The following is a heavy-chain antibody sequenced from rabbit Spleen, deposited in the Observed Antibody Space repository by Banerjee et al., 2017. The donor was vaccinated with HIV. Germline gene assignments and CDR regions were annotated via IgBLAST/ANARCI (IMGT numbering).Heavy chain of an antibody. D-gene: IGHD6-1*01. Sequence: QEQLVESGGGLVKPEGSLTLTCKASGVSFSDKDVMCWVRQAPGKGLEWIACINIVTGKSVYASWAKGRFTISKTSSTTVTLQMTSLTGAGTATYFCARGLLAGSASWLGYLDLWGPGTLVTVS. CDR1: GVSFSDKDV. J-gene: IGHJ4*01. CDR3: ARGLLAGSASWLGYLDL. CDR2: INIVTGKS. V-gene: IGHV1S45*01.